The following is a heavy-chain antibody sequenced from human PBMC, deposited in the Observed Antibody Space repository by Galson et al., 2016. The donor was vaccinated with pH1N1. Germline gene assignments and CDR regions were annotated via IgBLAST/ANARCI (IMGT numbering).Heavy chain of an antibody. Sequence: LTCTVSGGSISSGSYYWSWIRQPAGKGLEWIGYIYTSGSTYYNPSLKSRVTMSVDTSKNQFSLKLTSVTAAATAVYYCARGLAVAGTFYFDSWGQGTLVTVSS. V-gene: IGHV4-61*09. CDR1: GGSISSGSYY. J-gene: IGHJ4*02. D-gene: IGHD6-19*01. CDR3: ARGLAVAGTFYFDS. CDR2: IYTSGST.